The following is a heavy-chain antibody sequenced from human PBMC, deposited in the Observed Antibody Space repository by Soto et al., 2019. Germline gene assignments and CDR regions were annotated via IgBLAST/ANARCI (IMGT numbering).Heavy chain of an antibody. Sequence: EASVKVSCKASGYTFTGYYMHWVRQAPGQGLEWMGWINPNSGGTNYAQKFQGWVTMTRDTSISTAYMELSRLRSDDTAVYYCARGPRITIFGVVIISVIGMKFDYWGQGTLVTVSS. D-gene: IGHD3-3*01. CDR2: INPNSGGT. CDR3: ARGPRITIFGVVIISVIGMKFDY. CDR1: GYTFTGYY. V-gene: IGHV1-2*04. J-gene: IGHJ4*02.